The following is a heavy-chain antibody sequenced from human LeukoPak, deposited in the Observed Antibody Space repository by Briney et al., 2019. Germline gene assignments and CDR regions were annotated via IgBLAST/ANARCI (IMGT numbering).Heavy chain of an antibody. J-gene: IGHJ6*03. CDR1: GFTISSYW. CDR2: IKEDGSEK. V-gene: IGHV3-7*03. Sequence: GGSLRLSCTGSGFTISSYWMSWVRQAPGRGLEWVANIKEDGSEKYCVDSVKGRFTVSRDNAKNSLYLQMNSLKTEDTAVYYCWSYTERYYYYYMDVWGKGTTVTVSS. D-gene: IGHD1-1*01. CDR3: WSYTERYYYYYMDV.